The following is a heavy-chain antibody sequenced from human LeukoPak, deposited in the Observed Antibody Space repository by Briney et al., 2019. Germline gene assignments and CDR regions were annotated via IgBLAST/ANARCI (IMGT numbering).Heavy chain of an antibody. V-gene: IGHV4-31*03. CDR2: IYYSGST. J-gene: IGHJ5*02. CDR3: ARELRRSWYNWFDP. CDR1: GGSNSSGGYY. Sequence: SETLSLTCTVSGGSNSSGGYYWSWIRQHPGKGLEWIGYIYYSGSTYYNPSLKSRVTISVDTSKNQFSLKLSSVTAADTAVYYCARELRRSWYNWFDPWGQGTLVTVSS. D-gene: IGHD6-13*01.